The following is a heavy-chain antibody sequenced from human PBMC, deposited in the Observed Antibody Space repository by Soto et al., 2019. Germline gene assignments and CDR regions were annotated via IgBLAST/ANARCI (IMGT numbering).Heavy chain of an antibody. D-gene: IGHD5-12*01. V-gene: IGHV4-34*01. CDR1: GGSFSGYY. CDR2: INHSGST. Sequence: SETLSLTCAVYGGSFSGYYWSWIRQPPGKGLEWIGEINHSGSTNYNPSLKSRVTISVDTSKNQFSLKLSSVTAADTAVYYCARSAGYSGYDLLDYFDYWGQGTLVTVSS. J-gene: IGHJ4*02. CDR3: ARSAGYSGYDLLDYFDY.